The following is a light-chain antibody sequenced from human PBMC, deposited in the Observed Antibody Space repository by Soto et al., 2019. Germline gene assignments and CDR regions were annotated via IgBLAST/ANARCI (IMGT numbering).Light chain of an antibody. J-gene: IGLJ3*02. CDR3: SLYYRGAGV. CDR2: DTF. Sequence: QAVVTQEPSVTVSPGGTVTLTCASSTGGVTSGHYPYWFHQKPGQAPKTLIHDTFKRHSWTPARFSGSLLGGKAALTLSGAQPEDEADYYCSLYYRGAGVFGGGTKLTVL. V-gene: IGLV7-46*01. CDR1: TGGVTSGHY.